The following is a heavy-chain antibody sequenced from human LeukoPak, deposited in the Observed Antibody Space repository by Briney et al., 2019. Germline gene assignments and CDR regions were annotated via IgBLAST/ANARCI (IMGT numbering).Heavy chain of an antibody. CDR1: EFTFSNYG. D-gene: IGHD5-12*01. CDR2: ISGSGGST. V-gene: IGHV3-23*01. J-gene: IGHJ4*02. Sequence: GGSLRLSCAASEFTFSNYGMSWVRQAPGKGLEWVSAISGSGGSTYYADSVKGRFTISRDNSKNTLYLQMNSLRAEDTAVYYCAKASGYDSHFDYWGQGTLVTVSS. CDR3: AKASGYDSHFDY.